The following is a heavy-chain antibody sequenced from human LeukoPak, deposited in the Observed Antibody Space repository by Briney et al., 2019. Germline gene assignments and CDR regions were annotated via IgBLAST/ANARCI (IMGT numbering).Heavy chain of an antibody. CDR1: GYTFTGYY. CDR2: INPNSGGT. D-gene: IGHD2-21*02. J-gene: IGHJ4*02. CDR3: ARERSAYCGGDCFLDFDY. V-gene: IGHV1-2*06. Sequence: ASVKVSCKASGYTFTGYYMQWVRQAPGQGLEWMGRINPNSGGTNYAQKFQGRVTMTRDTSISTAYMELSRLRSDDTAVYYCARERSAYCGGDCFLDFDYWGQGTLVTVSS.